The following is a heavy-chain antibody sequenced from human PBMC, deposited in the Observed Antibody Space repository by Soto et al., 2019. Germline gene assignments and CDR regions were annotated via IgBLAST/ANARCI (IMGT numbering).Heavy chain of an antibody. J-gene: IGHJ3*02. CDR2: INAGNGNT. CDR3: ARARTRTRVVAATLDAFDI. D-gene: IGHD2-15*01. V-gene: IGHV1-3*01. Sequence: ASVKVSCKASGYTFTSYAMHWVRQAPGQRLEWMGWINAGNGNTKYLQMFQGRVTITRDTSASTAYMELSSLRSEDTAVYYCARARTRTRVVAATLDAFDIWGQGTMVTVSS. CDR1: GYTFTSYA.